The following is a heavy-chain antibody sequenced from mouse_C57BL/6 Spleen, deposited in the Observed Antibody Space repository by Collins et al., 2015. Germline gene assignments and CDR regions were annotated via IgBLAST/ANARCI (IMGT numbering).Heavy chain of an antibody. CDR2: IYPGDGDT. CDR1: GYAFSSSW. V-gene: IGHV1-82*01. Sequence: QVQLQQSGPELVKPGASVKISCKASGYAFSSSWMNWVKQRPGKGLEWSGRIYPGDGDTNYNGKFKGKATLTADKSSSTAYMQLSSLTSEDSAVYFCARWNYYGTSFDYWGQGTTLTVSS. D-gene: IGHD1-1*01. J-gene: IGHJ2*01. CDR3: ARWNYYGTSFDY.